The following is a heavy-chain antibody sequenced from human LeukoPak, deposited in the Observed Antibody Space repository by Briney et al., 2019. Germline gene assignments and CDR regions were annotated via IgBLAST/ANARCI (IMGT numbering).Heavy chain of an antibody. CDR2: ISSSSSYI. D-gene: IGHD6-13*01. CDR1: GFTFSSYS. Sequence: GGSLRLSCAASGFTFSSYSMNWVRQAPGEGLEWVSSISSSSSYIYYADSVKGRFTISRDNAKNSLYLQMNSLRAEDTAVYYCASTAAAGSPFDYWGQGTLVTVSS. J-gene: IGHJ4*02. V-gene: IGHV3-21*01. CDR3: ASTAAAGSPFDY.